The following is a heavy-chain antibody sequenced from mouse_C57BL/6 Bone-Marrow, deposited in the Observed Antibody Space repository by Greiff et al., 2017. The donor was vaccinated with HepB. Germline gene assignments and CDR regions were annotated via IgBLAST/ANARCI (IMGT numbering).Heavy chain of an antibody. CDR3: ARAYGNFLFDY. CDR1: GYAFSSSW. V-gene: IGHV1-82*01. CDR2: IYPGDGDT. Sequence: VQLQQSGPELVKPGASVKISCKASGYAFSSSWMNWVKQRPGKGLEWIGRIYPGDGDTNYNGKFKGKATLTADKSSSTAYMQLSSLTSEDSSVYFCARAYGNFLFDYWGQGTTLTVSS. D-gene: IGHD2-1*01. J-gene: IGHJ2*01.